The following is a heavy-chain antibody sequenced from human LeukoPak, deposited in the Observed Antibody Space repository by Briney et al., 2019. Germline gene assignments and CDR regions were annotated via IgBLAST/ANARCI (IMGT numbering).Heavy chain of an antibody. CDR1: GFTFRNYV. D-gene: IGHD3-10*01. CDR3: AKVPPPPGGGGYGGDAY. CDR2: IRSSGDDT. J-gene: IGHJ4*02. V-gene: IGHV3-23*01. Sequence: GGSLRLSCTASGFTFRNYVMSWVRQALGKGLEWVSSIRSSGDDTSSADSVKGRFTIFRDNSKGTLYLQMNSLRAEDTAIYYWAKVPPPPGGGGYGGDAYGGQGPLVTVPP.